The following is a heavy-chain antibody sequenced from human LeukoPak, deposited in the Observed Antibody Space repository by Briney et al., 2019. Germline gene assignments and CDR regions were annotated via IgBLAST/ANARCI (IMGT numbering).Heavy chain of an antibody. Sequence: GGSLRLSCAASGFTFSNYGMHWVRQAPGKGLEWVSAISSSSSYIYYADSIKGRFTISRDNAENSLYLQMNSLRAVDTAVYFCARGEERATITALDSWGQGTLVTVSS. CDR2: ISSSSSYI. CDR3: ARGEERATITALDS. CDR1: GFTFSNYG. V-gene: IGHV3-21*01. J-gene: IGHJ4*02. D-gene: IGHD5-24*01.